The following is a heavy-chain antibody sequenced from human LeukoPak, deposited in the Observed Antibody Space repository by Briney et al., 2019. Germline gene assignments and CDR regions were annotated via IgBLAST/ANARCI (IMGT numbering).Heavy chain of an antibody. V-gene: IGHV3-23*01. D-gene: IGHD3-22*01. CDR3: AKDDSSGYRSPDY. Sequence: GGSLRLSCAASGFTFSSYAMSWVRQAPEKGLEWVSAISGSDGSTYYADSVKRRFTISRDKSKNTLYLQMNSLRAEDTAVYYCAKDDSSGYRSPDYWGQGTLVTVSS. CDR1: GFTFSSYA. CDR2: ISGSDGST. J-gene: IGHJ4*02.